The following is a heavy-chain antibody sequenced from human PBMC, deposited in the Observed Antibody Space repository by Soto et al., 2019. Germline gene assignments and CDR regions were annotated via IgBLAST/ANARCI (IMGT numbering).Heavy chain of an antibody. CDR3: ARASGVYYYDSSGYYPGQVDWEY. V-gene: IGHV1-18*01. D-gene: IGHD3-22*01. CDR1: GYTFTSYG. J-gene: IGHJ4*02. CDR2: ISAYNGNT. Sequence: ASVKVSCKASGYTFTSYGISWVRQAPGQGLEWMGWISAYNGNTNYAQKLQGRVTMTTDASTSTAYMELRSLRSDDTAAYYCARASGVYYYDSSGYYPGQVDWEYWGQGTLVTVSS.